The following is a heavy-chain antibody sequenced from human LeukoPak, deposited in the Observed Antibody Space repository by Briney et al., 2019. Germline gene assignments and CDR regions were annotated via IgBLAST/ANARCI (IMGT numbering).Heavy chain of an antibody. Sequence: SETLSLTCAVYGGSFSGYCWSWIRQPPGKGLEWIGEINHSGSTNYNPSLKSRVTISVDTSKNQFSLKLSSVTAADTAVYYCARGPQWLVLWVNWFDPWGQGTLVTVSS. V-gene: IGHV4-34*01. J-gene: IGHJ5*02. D-gene: IGHD6-19*01. CDR2: INHSGST. CDR1: GGSFSGYC. CDR3: ARGPQWLVLWVNWFDP.